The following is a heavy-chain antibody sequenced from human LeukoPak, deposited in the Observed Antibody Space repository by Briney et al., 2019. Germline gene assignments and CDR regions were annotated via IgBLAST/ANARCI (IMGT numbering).Heavy chain of an antibody. J-gene: IGHJ4*02. CDR3: ARLEEQQLYYLDY. CDR2: INHSGST. D-gene: IGHD6-13*01. V-gene: IGHV4-34*01. CDR1: GGSFSGYY. Sequence: SETLSLTCAVYGGSFSGYYSSWIRQPPGKGLEWIGEINHSGSTNYNPSLKSRVTISVDTSKNQFSLKLSSVTAADTAVYYCARLEEQQLYYLDYWGQGTLVTVSS.